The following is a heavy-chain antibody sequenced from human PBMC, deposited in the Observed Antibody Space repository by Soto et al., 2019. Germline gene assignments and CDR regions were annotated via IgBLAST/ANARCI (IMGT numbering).Heavy chain of an antibody. CDR1: GFTFSSYG. V-gene: IGHV3-30*18. CDR2: ISYDGSNK. D-gene: IGHD4-17*01. CDR3: AKEVHGYYGDYGHYFDY. Sequence: GGSLRLSCAASGFTFSSYGMHWVRQAPGKGLEWVAVISYDGSNKYYADSVKGRFTISRDNSKNTLYLQMNSLRAEDTAVYYCAKEVHGYYGDYGHYFDYWGQGTLVTVSS. J-gene: IGHJ4*02.